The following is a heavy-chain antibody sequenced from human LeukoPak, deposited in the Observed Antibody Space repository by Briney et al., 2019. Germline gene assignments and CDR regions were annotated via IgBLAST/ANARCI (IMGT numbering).Heavy chain of an antibody. CDR2: IYYSGST. J-gene: IGHJ4*02. CDR1: GGSISSGGYY. V-gene: IGHV4-31*03. CDR3: ARTLWFGVSYYFDY. D-gene: IGHD3-10*01. Sequence: SQTLSLTCTVSGGSISSGGYYWSWIRQHPGKGLEWIGYIYYSGSTYYNPSLKSRVTISVDTSKNQFSLKLSSVTAADTAVYYCARTLWFGVSYYFDYWGQGTLVTVSS.